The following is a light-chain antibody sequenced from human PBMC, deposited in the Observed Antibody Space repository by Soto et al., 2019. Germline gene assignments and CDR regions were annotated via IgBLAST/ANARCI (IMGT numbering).Light chain of an antibody. CDR1: QNIGSY. V-gene: IGKV3D-15*01. CDR3: QQYQKWPIT. J-gene: IGKJ5*01. CDR2: GAS. Sequence: TQSPATLSLSAGERSTLSFRASQNIGSYLAWYQHKPGQPPRLLIYGASNRATGIPDRFSGSGSGTEFALTINSLQSEDFAVYYCQQYQKWPITFGQGTRLEIK.